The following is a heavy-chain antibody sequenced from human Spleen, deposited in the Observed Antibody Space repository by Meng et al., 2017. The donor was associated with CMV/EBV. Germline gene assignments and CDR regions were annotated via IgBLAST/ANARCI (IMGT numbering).Heavy chain of an antibody. CDR1: ISRSSYY. D-gene: IGHD2-2*01. V-gene: IGHV4-39*01. Sequence: ISRSSYYWGWIRQPPGKGLEWIGSIYYSGSTYYNPSLKSRVTISVDTSKNQFSLKLSSVTAADTAVYYCARQLIVVPAATTLGYFDYWGQGTLVTVSS. J-gene: IGHJ4*02. CDR3: ARQLIVVPAATTLGYFDY. CDR2: IYYSGST.